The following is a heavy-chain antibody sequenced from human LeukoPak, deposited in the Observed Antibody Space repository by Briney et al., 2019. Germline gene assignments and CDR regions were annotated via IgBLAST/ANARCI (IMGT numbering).Heavy chain of an antibody. CDR3: ARDLGQYYDTSDNWFDP. CDR2: IKNDGSGT. CDR1: GFTFSNTW. Sequence: GGSLRLSCAASGFTFSNTWMHWVRQAPGKGLVWVARIKNDGSGTSYADSVKGRFTISRDNAKNTLNLQMNSLRAEDTAVYYCARDLGQYYDTSDNWFDPWGQGTLVTVSS. J-gene: IGHJ5*02. D-gene: IGHD3-22*01. V-gene: IGHV3-74*01.